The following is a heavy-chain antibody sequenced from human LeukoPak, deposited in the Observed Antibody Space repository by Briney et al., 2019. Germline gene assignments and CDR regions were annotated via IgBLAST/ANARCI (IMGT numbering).Heavy chain of an antibody. D-gene: IGHD5-18*01. CDR1: GFTFSNYA. J-gene: IGHJ5*02. V-gene: IGHV3-23*01. Sequence: PGGSLRLSCAASGFTFSNYAMTWVRQAPGKGLELVSVISASGRNRDYADSVKGRFTISRDNAENTLSLLMNSLRAEDTAVYYCVWVRGYNYALDPWSQGTLVTVSS. CDR2: ISASGRNR. CDR3: VWVRGYNYALDP.